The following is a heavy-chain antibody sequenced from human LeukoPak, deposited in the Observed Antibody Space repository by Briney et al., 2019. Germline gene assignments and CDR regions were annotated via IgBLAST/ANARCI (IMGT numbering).Heavy chain of an antibody. J-gene: IGHJ4*02. CDR3: VRLRRNSDTSGFYYYYDF. Sequence: GESQRLSCAASGYTFSSYSINWVRQAPGKGLEWVSSISVRSNYIYYADSVRGRFRISRDDARDSLYLQMNSLRAEDTAVYYCVRLRRNSDTSGFYYYYDFWGQGTLVTVSS. D-gene: IGHD3-22*01. V-gene: IGHV3-21*01. CDR1: GYTFSSYS. CDR2: ISVRSNYI.